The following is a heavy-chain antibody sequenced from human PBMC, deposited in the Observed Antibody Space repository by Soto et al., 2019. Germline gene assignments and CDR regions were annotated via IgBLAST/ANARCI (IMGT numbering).Heavy chain of an antibody. Sequence: KSGPTLVNPTQTLTLTCTFSGFSLSTSGMCVSWIRQPPGKALEWLALIDWDDDKYYSTSLKTRLTISKGTSKNQVVLTMTNMDPVDTATYYCALNRGGELLQDAFDIWGQGTMVTVSS. D-gene: IGHD1-26*01. CDR2: IDWDDDK. V-gene: IGHV2-70*01. CDR3: ALNRGGELLQDAFDI. J-gene: IGHJ3*02. CDR1: GFSLSTSGMC.